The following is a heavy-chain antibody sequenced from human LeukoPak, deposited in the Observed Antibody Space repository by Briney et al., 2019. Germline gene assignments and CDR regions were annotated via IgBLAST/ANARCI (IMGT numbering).Heavy chain of an antibody. CDR2: ISYDGSNK. CDR3: ARERLRFLEWLKVTYFDY. Sequence: GRSLRLSCVASGFTFSSYAMHWVRQAPGKGLEWVAVISYDGSNKYYADPVKGRFTISRDNSKNTLYLQMNSLRAEDTAVYYCARERLRFLEWLKVTYFDYWGQGTLVTVSS. CDR1: GFTFSSYA. D-gene: IGHD3-3*01. V-gene: IGHV3-30*04. J-gene: IGHJ4*02.